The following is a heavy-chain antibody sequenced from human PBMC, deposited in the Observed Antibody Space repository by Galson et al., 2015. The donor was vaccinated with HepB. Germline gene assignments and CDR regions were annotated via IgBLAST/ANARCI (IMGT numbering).Heavy chain of an antibody. D-gene: IGHD3-22*01. J-gene: IGHJ4*02. V-gene: IGHV2-5*02. CDR2: IYWDDDK. Sequence: PALVKPTQTLTLTCSFYGFSLSTSGVGVGWIRQAPGKALEWLALIYWDDDKRYSPSLKSRLTIIKDTSKNQVVFTMTNMAPVDTATYYCAHTRPHFYDSTYYFDYWGQGTLVTVSS. CDR3: AHTRPHFYDSTYYFDY. CDR1: GFSLSTSGVG.